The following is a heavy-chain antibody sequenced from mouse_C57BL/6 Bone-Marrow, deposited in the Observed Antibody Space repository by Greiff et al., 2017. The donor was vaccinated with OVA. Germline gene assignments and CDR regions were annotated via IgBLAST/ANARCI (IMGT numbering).Heavy chain of an antibody. CDR2: IRNKANNHAT. CDR3: TRDYGSSYGFAY. D-gene: IGHD1-1*01. Sequence: EVKVEESGGGLVQPGGSMKLSRAASGFTFSDAWMDWVRQSPEKGLEWVAEIRNKANNHATYYAESVKGRFTISRDDSKSSVYLQMNSLRAEDTGIYYCTRDYGSSYGFAYWGQGTLVTVSA. CDR1: GFTFSDAW. J-gene: IGHJ3*01. V-gene: IGHV6-6*01.